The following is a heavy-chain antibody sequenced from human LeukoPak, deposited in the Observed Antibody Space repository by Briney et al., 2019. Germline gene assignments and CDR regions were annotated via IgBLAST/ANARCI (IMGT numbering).Heavy chain of an antibody. CDR3: ARDYYYDNSGYSGD. V-gene: IGHV4-39*07. CDR2: IHYSGSA. D-gene: IGHD3-22*01. CDR1: GGSISSSTYY. J-gene: IGHJ4*02. Sequence: SETLSLTCTVSGGSISSSTYYWGWIRQPPGKGLEWIGSIHYSGSAYYNPSLKSRITISVDTSKKQFSLRLSSVTAADTAVYYCARDYYYDNSGYSGDWGQGTLVTVSS.